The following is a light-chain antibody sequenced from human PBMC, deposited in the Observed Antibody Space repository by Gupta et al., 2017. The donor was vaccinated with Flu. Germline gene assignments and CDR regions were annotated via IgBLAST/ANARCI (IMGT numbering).Light chain of an antibody. J-gene: IGKJ2*01. V-gene: IGKV1-12*01. Sequence: PSSVSASAGDRVTITCRASRGIGSWLAWYQHKPGRAPKLQIYSASSLVSGVPSRFSGSGSGTEFTLTISSLQPEDCATYYCQQADYFPRTFGQGTKLEI. CDR3: QQADYFPRT. CDR2: SAS. CDR1: RGIGSW.